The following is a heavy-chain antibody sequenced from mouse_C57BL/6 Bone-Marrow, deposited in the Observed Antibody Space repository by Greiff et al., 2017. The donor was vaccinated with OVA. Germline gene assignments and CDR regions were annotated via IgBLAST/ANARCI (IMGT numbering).Heavy chain of an antibody. D-gene: IGHD1-1*01. CDR2: ILPSIGRT. Sequence: QVHVKQSGSELRSPGSSVKLSCKDFDSEVFPIAYMSWVRQKPGHGFEWIGGILPSIGRTIYGEKFEDKATLDADTLSNTAYLELNSLTSEDSAIYYCARQRYYGSSPYAMDYWGQGTSVTVSS. V-gene: IGHV15-2*01. CDR3: ARQRYYGSSPYAMDY. J-gene: IGHJ4*01. CDR1: DSEVFPIAY.